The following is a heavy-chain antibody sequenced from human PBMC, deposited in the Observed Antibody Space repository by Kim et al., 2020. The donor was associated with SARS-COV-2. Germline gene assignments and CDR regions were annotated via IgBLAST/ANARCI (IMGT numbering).Heavy chain of an antibody. CDR2: INHSGST. J-gene: IGHJ6*02. CDR3: ARGTAPRITGNDRRYYYYGMDV. D-gene: IGHD1-20*01. Sequence: SETLSLTCAVYGGSFSGYYWSWIRQPPGKGLEWIGEINHSGSTNYNPSLKSRVTISVDTSKNQFSLKLSSVTAADTAVYYCARGTAPRITGNDRRYYYYGMDVWGQGTTVTVSS. V-gene: IGHV4-34*01. CDR1: GGSFSGYY.